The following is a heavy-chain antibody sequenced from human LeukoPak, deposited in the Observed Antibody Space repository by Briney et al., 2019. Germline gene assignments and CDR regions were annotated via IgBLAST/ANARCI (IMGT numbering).Heavy chain of an antibody. V-gene: IGHV4-30-2*01. CDR2: IYHRETT. CDR3: ARDRGGLYSTGNWFDP. D-gene: IGHD3-10*01. Sequence: SETLSLTCTVSGGSIRSGGYYWNWIRQTPGKGLEYIGYIYHRETTYYNPSLKSRVIISLDGSRNQFSLKLTSVTAADTAVYYCARDRGGLYSTGNWFDPWGQGTLVTVSS. CDR1: GGSIRSGGYY. J-gene: IGHJ5*02.